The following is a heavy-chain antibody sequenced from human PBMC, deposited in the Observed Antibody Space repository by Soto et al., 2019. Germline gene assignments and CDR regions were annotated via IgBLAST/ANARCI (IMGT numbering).Heavy chain of an antibody. V-gene: IGHV1-69*02. CDR3: ASLCGDYAFDY. D-gene: IGHD4-17*01. CDR2: IIPILGIA. J-gene: IGHJ4*02. CDR1: GGTFSSYT. Sequence: QVQLVQSGAEVKKPGSSVKVSCKASGGTFSSYTISWVRQAPGQGLEWMGRIIPILGIANYAQKFQGRVTITADKSTSTAYMELSSLRSEDTAVYYCASLCGDYAFDYWGQGTLVTVSS.